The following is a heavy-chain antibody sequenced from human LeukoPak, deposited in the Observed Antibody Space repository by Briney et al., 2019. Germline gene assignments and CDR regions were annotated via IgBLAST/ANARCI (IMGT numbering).Heavy chain of an antibody. CDR3: VRSGYSNGWYRN. V-gene: IGHV3-53*01. J-gene: IGHJ4*02. D-gene: IGHD6-19*01. Sequence: GGSLRLSCAASDFSINTNYMNWVRQPPGKGLEWVSVILTSGITYYADSVAGRFTISRDDSKNTLYLQMNSLTADDTAVYYCVRSGYSNGWYRNWGQGTLVTVSS. CDR1: DFSINTNY. CDR2: ILTSGIT.